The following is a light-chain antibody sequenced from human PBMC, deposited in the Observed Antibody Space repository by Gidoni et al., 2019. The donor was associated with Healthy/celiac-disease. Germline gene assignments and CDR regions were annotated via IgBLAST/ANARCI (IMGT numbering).Light chain of an antibody. J-gene: IGKJ2*01. Sequence: DIQMTQSPSSLSASVGDRVTITCQASQDISNYLNWYQQKPGKAPKLLIYDASNLETGVPSRFSGSESGTDFTFTISSLQPEDIATYYWQQYDNLPYTFGQGTKLEIK. CDR2: DAS. CDR1: QDISNY. CDR3: QQYDNLPYT. V-gene: IGKV1-33*01.